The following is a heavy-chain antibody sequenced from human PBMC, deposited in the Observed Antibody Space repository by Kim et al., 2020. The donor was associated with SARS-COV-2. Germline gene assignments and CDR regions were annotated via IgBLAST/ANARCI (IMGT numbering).Heavy chain of an antibody. J-gene: IGHJ3*02. CDR3: AREIHSGWYTGDAFDI. D-gene: IGHD6-19*01. V-gene: IGHV4-31*03. Sequence: SETLSLTCTVSGGSISSGGYYWSWIRQHPGKGLEWIGYIYYSGSTYYNPSLKSRVTISVDTSKNQFSLKLSSVTAADTAVYYCAREIHSGWYTGDAFDIWGQGTMVTVSS. CDR2: IYYSGST. CDR1: GGSISSGGYY.